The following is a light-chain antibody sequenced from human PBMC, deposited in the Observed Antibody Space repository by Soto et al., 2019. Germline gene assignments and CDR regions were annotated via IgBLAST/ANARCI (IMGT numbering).Light chain of an antibody. Sequence: QAVVTQTPSASGSPGQRVTISCSGSSSNIGSNPVSWYQQLPGTAPKSLIYSDNQRPSGVPDRISGSRSGTSASLAISGLQSEDEAEYYCAAWDDILRGRVFGGGTKLTVL. V-gene: IGLV1-44*01. CDR2: SDN. CDR1: SSNIGSNP. CDR3: AAWDDILRGRV. J-gene: IGLJ2*01.